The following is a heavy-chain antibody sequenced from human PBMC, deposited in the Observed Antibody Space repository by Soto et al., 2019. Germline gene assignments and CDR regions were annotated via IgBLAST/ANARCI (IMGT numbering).Heavy chain of an antibody. V-gene: IGHV3-23*01. CDR3: AKSPGMYYYDSSGYYHYDC. CDR1: GFTFSSYA. Sequence: GGSLRLSCAASGFTFSSYAMSWVRQAPGKGLEWVSAISGSGVSTYYADSVKGRFTISRDNSKNTLYLQMNSLRAEDTAVYYCAKSPGMYYYDSSGYYHYDCWGQGTLVTVSS. CDR2: ISGSGVST. D-gene: IGHD3-22*01. J-gene: IGHJ4*02.